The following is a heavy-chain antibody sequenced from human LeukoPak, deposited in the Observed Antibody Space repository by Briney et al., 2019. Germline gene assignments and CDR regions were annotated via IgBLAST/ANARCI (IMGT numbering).Heavy chain of an antibody. J-gene: IGHJ6*03. D-gene: IGHD6-19*01. CDR3: ARAVAGVNYYYMDV. Sequence: RASVKVSCKASGYTFTSYDINWVRQATGQGLEWMGWMNPNSGNTGYAQKFQGRVTMTRNTSISTAYMELSSLRSEDTAVYYCARAVAGVNYYYMDVWGKGTTVTISS. V-gene: IGHV1-8*01. CDR2: MNPNSGNT. CDR1: GYTFTSYD.